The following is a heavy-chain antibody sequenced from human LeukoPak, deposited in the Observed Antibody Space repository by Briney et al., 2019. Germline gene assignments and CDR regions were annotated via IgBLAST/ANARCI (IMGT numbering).Heavy chain of an antibody. CDR2: ISSSSSTI. CDR1: GFTFSSYS. D-gene: IGHD3-3*01. CDR3: ALINDFWSGVRRRFDP. J-gene: IGHJ5*02. Sequence: PGGSLRLSCAASGFTFSSYSMNWVRQAPGKGLEWVSYISSSSSTIYYADSVKGRFTISRDNAKNSLYLQMNSLRAEDTAVYYCALINDFWSGVRRRFDPWGQGTLVTVSS. V-gene: IGHV3-48*01.